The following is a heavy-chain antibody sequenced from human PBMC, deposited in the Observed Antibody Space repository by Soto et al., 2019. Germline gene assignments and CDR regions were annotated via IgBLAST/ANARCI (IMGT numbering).Heavy chain of an antibody. D-gene: IGHD6-13*01. Sequence: QVQLVESGGGVVQPGRSLRLSCAASGFTFSSYGMHWVRQAPGKGLEWVAVISYDGSNKYYADSVKGRFTISRDNSKNTLYLQMNSLRAEDTAVYYCAKGDSSSLLSYYYYGMDVWGQGTTVTVSS. V-gene: IGHV3-30*18. J-gene: IGHJ6*02. CDR3: AKGDSSSLLSYYYYGMDV. CDR1: GFTFSSYG. CDR2: ISYDGSNK.